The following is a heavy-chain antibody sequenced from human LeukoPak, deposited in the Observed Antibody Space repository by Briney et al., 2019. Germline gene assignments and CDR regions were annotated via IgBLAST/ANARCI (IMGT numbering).Heavy chain of an antibody. Sequence: QAGGSLRLSCAASGFTFDDYTMHWVRQAPGKGLEWVSLISWDGGSTYYADSVKGRFTISRDNSKNSLYLQMNSLRAEDTALYYCAKGLYSGSYYLDYWGQGTLVTVSS. J-gene: IGHJ4*02. V-gene: IGHV3-43*01. CDR1: GFTFDDYT. D-gene: IGHD1-26*01. CDR2: ISWDGGST. CDR3: AKGLYSGSYYLDY.